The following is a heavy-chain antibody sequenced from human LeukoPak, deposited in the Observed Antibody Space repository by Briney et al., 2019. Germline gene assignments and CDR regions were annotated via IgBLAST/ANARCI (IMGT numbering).Heavy chain of an antibody. CDR2: IIPIFGTA. D-gene: IGHD2-2*01. Sequence: SVKVSCKASGGTFSSYAISWVRQAPGQGLEWMGGIIPIFGTANYAQKFQGRVTITADESTSTAYMELSSLRSEDTAVYYCAIPSLGYCSSTSCHHGGSVYYYYGMDVWGQGTTVTVSS. CDR3: AIPSLGYCSSTSCHHGGSVYYYYGMDV. J-gene: IGHJ6*02. V-gene: IGHV1-69*13. CDR1: GGTFSSYA.